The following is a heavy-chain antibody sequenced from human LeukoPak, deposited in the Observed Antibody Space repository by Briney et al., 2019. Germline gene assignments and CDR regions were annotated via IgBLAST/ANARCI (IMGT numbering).Heavy chain of an antibody. CDR3: AREGILRYFDY. J-gene: IGHJ4*02. D-gene: IGHD4-17*01. V-gene: IGHV4-59*01. CDR1: GGSISSYY. Sequence: SETLSLTCTVSGGSISSYYWSWIRQPPGKGLEWIGYIYYSGSTNYNPSLKSRVTISVDTSKNQFSLKLSSVTAADTAVYYCAREGILRYFDYWGQGTLVTVSS. CDR2: IYYSGST.